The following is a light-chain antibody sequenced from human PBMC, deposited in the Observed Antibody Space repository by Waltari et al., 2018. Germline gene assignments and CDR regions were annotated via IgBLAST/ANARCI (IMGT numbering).Light chain of an antibody. CDR1: QSIADN. J-gene: IGKJ5*01. CDR2: GAS. CDR3: QQYNHWPPIT. Sequence: EIVMTQSPANLSVSPGERATFSCRASQSIADNLAWYQQKPAQAPRLLIYGASTRATGVPGRFRGSGSGTEFTLTISSLQSEDVAIYYCQQYNHWPPITFGQGTRLEIK. V-gene: IGKV3-15*01.